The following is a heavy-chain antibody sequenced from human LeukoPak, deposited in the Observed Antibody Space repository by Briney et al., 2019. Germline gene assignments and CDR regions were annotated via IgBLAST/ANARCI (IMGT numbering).Heavy chain of an antibody. CDR3: VPTDSSGLD. V-gene: IGHV3-74*01. CDR2: TNTDGSST. J-gene: IGHJ4*02. D-gene: IGHD3-22*01. CDR1: GFTFSHYW. Sequence: GGSLRLSCGASGFTFSHYWMHWVRQAPGKGLVWVSRTNTDGSSTTYVDSVKGRFTISRDNAKNTMYLQMNSLRAEDTAVYYCVPTDSSGLDWGQGTLVTVSS.